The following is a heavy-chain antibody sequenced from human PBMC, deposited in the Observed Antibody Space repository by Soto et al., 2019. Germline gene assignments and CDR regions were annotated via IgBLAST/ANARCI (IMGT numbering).Heavy chain of an antibody. CDR2: LWRDGSNV. Sequence: QMQLLESGGGVVQPGTSLRLSCAAVSGFSFDDYVMHWIRQAPGKGVEWVGGLWRDGSNVHYGDSVRGRFTISRDNCKRTPSLQMNSLRVEDTAVYYCASQLRGKTGFDYWGRGTLVTVSS. V-gene: IGHV3-33*01. D-gene: IGHD3-10*01. CDR1: GFSFDDYV. CDR3: ASQLRGKTGFDY. J-gene: IGHJ4*01.